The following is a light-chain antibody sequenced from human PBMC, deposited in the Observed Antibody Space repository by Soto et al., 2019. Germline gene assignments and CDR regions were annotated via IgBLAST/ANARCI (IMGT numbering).Light chain of an antibody. J-gene: IGKJ4*01. V-gene: IGKV3-15*01. CDR3: QQYHDWPPVS. CDR2: SAS. CDR1: QSIGSN. Sequence: ETVMTQSPATLSVSPGKRATVSRRASQSIGSNLAWYQQRPGQAPRLVIHSASTRATGILVRFSGSGSGTSFTLTIRSLQSEDFAVYYCQQYHDWPPVSFGGGTKVQIK.